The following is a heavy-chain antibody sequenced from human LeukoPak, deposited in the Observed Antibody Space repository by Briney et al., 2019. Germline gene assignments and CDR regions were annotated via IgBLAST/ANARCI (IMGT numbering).Heavy chain of an antibody. CDR1: AFTFSSSG. V-gene: IGHV3-30*02. Sequence: GGSLRLSCAASAFTFSSSGMHWVRQAPGKGLEWVAFIRYDGSDKLYADSVKGRFTISRDNSKNMLYLQMNSLRAEDTAVYYCAKDRHDYVWGSYPLPSYYFDYWGQGTLVTVSS. CDR2: IRYDGSDK. D-gene: IGHD3-16*02. CDR3: AKDRHDYVWGSYPLPSYYFDY. J-gene: IGHJ4*02.